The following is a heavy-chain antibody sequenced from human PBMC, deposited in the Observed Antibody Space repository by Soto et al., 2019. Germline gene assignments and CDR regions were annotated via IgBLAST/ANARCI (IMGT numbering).Heavy chain of an antibody. D-gene: IGHD2-8*01. J-gene: IGHJ5*02. V-gene: IGHV4-39*01. CDR2: IYYSGST. CDR3: ARHLFSRSRYCTNGVCYNWFDP. Sequence: PSETLSLTCTVSGGSISSSSYYWGWIRQPPGKGLEWIGSIYYSGSTYYNPSLKSRVTISVDTSKNQFSLKLSSVTAADTAVYYCARHLFSRSRYCTNGVCYNWFDPWGQGTLVTVSS. CDR1: GGSISSSSYY.